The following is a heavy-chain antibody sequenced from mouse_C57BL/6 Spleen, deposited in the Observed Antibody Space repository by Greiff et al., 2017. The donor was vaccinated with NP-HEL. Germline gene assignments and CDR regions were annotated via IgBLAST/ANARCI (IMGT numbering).Heavy chain of an antibody. V-gene: IGHV1-55*01. Sequence: VQLQQSGAELVKPGASVKMSCKASGYTFTSYWITWVKQRPGQGLEWIGDIYPGSGSTNYNEKFKSKATLTVDTSSSTAYMQLSSLTSEDSAVYYCASYYGSSYLYYAMDYWGQGTSVTVSS. CDR3: ASYYGSSYLYYAMDY. CDR1: GYTFTSYW. D-gene: IGHD1-1*01. CDR2: IYPGSGST. J-gene: IGHJ4*01.